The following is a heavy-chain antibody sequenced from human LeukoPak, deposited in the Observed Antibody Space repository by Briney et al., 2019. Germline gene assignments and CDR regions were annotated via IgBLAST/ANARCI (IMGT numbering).Heavy chain of an antibody. Sequence: PSETLSLTCTVSGDSIIPYYWSWIRQPPGKGLEWIGYIYYSGSTYYNPSLKSRVTMSVDTSKNQFSLKLSSVTAVDTAVYYCARSPVVRGVIKFFDYWGQGTLVTVSS. D-gene: IGHD3-10*01. V-gene: IGHV4-59*04. CDR1: GDSIIPYY. CDR2: IYYSGST. J-gene: IGHJ4*02. CDR3: ARSPVVRGVIKFFDY.